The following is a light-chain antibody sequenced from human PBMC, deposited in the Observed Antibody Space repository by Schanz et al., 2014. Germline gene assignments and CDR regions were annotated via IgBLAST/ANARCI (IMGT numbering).Light chain of an antibody. V-gene: IGKV3D-20*02. CDR2: DAS. CDR1: QSISSSC. CDR3: QQRSNWPSLT. J-gene: IGKJ4*01. Sequence: EAVLTQSPGTLSLSPGETATLSCGASQSISSSCLAWYQQKPGLAPRLLIYDASSRATGIPDRFSGSGSGTDFTLTISRLEPEDFAVYYCQQRSNWPSLTFGGGTKVEIK.